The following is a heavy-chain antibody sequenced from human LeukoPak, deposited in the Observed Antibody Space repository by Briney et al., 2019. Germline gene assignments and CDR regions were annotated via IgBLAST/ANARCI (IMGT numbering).Heavy chain of an antibody. Sequence: PGGSLRLSCAASGFTFSSYGMHWVRQAPGKGLEWVAVISYDGSNKYYADSVKGRFTISRDNSKNTLYLQMNSLRAEDTAVYYCARVSSVAGIVDVWGQGTTVTVSS. CDR1: GFTFSSYG. V-gene: IGHV3-30*03. D-gene: IGHD6-19*01. CDR3: ARVSSVAGIVDV. J-gene: IGHJ6*02. CDR2: ISYDGSNK.